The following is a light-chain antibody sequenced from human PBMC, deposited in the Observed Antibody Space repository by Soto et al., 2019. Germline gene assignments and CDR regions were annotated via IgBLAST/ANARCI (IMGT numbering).Light chain of an antibody. Sequence: DIQMTQSPSSLSASVGDRVTITCRASQAIRNDLAWYQQKPGRAPKRLIYGSSSLQSGVPSRFSGSGSGTDFTLTISSLQPEDFATYYCQQSYSTPYTFGQGTKVDIK. V-gene: IGKV1-39*01. CDR3: QQSYSTPYT. CDR2: GSS. J-gene: IGKJ2*01. CDR1: QAIRND.